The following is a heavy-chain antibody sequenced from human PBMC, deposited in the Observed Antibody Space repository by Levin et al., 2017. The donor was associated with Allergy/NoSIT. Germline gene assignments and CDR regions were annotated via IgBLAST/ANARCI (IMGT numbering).Heavy chain of an antibody. CDR1: KYTFTDYY. Sequence: ASVKVSCKASKYTFTDYYIHWVRQAPGLGLEWMGWINPDSGGTDYAQKFQGRVTMARDTSISTAYMELTNLRSDDTAVYYCAREGSLCSSTTCPFDYWGQGTLVTVSS. CDR3: AREGSLCSSTTCPFDY. CDR2: INPDSGGT. J-gene: IGHJ4*02. V-gene: IGHV1-2*02. D-gene: IGHD2-2*01.